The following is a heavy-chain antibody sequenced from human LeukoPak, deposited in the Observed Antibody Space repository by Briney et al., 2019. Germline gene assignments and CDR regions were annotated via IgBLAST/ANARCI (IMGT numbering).Heavy chain of an antibody. D-gene: IGHD5-18*01. V-gene: IGHV1-2*02. CDR2: INPNSGGT. Sequence: ASVKVSCKTSGYTFTGYDMHWVRQAPGQGLEWMGWINPNSGGTNYAQKFQGRVTMTRDTSISTAYMDLSRLRSDDTAVYYCARVPGYSYDYYYMDVWGKGTTVTVSS. J-gene: IGHJ6*03. CDR3: ARVPGYSYDYYYMDV. CDR1: GYTFTGYD.